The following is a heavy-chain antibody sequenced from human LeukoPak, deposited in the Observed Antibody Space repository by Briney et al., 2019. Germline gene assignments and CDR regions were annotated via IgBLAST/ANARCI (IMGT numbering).Heavy chain of an antibody. J-gene: IGHJ4*02. CDR2: ISDSGDIT. D-gene: IGHD4-11*01. V-gene: IGHV3-23*01. CDR1: GFTFSSYA. CDR3: ARDYSNYRY. Sequence: PGGSLRLSCAASGFTFSSYAMSWVRQAPGKGLEWVSGISDSGDITYYADSVKGRFTISRDNSKNTLYLQMNSLRAEDTAVYYCARDYSNYRYWGQGTLVTVSS.